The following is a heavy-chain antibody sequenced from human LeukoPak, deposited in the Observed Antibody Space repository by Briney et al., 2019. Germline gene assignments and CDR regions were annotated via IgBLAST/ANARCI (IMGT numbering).Heavy chain of an antibody. D-gene: IGHD2-2*01. CDR1: GASISSGYSY. J-gene: IGHJ4*02. V-gene: IGHV4-31*03. Sequence: SQTLSLTCTVSGASISSGYSYWSWIRQHPGKGLEWIGYVYYSGSTYYNPSLKSRVTISVDTSKNQFSLKLSSVTAADTAVYYCARVKADTSSYDYWGQGTLVTVCS. CDR2: VYYSGST. CDR3: ARVKADTSSYDY.